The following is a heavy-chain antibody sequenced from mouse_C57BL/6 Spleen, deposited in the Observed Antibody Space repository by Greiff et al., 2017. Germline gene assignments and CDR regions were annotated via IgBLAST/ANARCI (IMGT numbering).Heavy chain of an antibody. V-gene: IGHV1-80*01. CDR3: ARDDYEDY. CDR1: GYAFSSYW. Sequence: QVTLKVSGAELVKPGASVKISCKASGYAFSSYWMNWVKQRPGKGLEWIGQIYPGDGDTNYNGKFKGKATLTADKSSSTAYMQLSSLTSEDSAVYFCARDDYEDYWGQGTSVTVSS. CDR2: IYPGDGDT. D-gene: IGHD2-4*01. J-gene: IGHJ4*01.